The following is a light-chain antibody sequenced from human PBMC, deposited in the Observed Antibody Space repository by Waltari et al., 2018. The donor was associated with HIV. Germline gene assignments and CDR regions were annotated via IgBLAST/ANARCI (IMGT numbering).Light chain of an antibody. CDR1: PNITSW. J-gene: IGKJ3*01. V-gene: IGKV1-5*03. CDR2: MAY. Sequence: DIQMTQPPSTLSASVGDRVTITCRASPNITSWLAWYQQKPGKAPKLLIYMAYNLESGVPSRFSGSGSVTEVTLTISSLQPDDFATYYCQHYKSLLFTFGPGTKLDVK. CDR3: QHYKSLLFT.